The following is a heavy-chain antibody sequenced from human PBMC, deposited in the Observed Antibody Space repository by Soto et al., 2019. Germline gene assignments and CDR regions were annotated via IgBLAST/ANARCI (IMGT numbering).Heavy chain of an antibody. CDR1: GFTFGRNW. CDR3: ASLEWESTGYADY. J-gene: IGHJ4*02. CDR2: IKRDGSEK. V-gene: IGHV3-7*03. D-gene: IGHD3-3*01. Sequence: EVQLVESGGGLVQPGGSLRLSCVASGFTFGRNWMSWVRQAPGKGLEWVANIKRDGSEKYYVDSVKGRFTISRDNAKNTLYLQMNSLRADDTAVYYCASLEWESTGYADYWGQGTLVTVSS.